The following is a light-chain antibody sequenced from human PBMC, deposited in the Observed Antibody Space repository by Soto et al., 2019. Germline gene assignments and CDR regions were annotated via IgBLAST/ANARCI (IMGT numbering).Light chain of an antibody. Sequence: EIVMTQSPATLSVSPGERATLSCRASQSVSSALAWYQPKHGQAPRLLIYGASSRATGITDRFGGSGSGTEFTLTLSSLQSEEFAVYYCLQYNDWPRTFGQGTKVEIK. J-gene: IGKJ1*01. CDR1: QSVSSA. CDR3: LQYNDWPRT. CDR2: GAS. V-gene: IGKV3-15*01.